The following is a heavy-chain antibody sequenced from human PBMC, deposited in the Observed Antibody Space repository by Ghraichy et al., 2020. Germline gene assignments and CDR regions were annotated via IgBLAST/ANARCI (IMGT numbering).Heavy chain of an antibody. D-gene: IGHD6-19*01. CDR1: GGSISSSSYY. CDR2: IYYSGST. CDR3: ARQRYSSGWNDAFDI. Sequence: SETLSLTCTVSGGSISSSSYYWGWIRQPPGKGLEWIGSIYYSGSTYYNPSLKSRVTISVDTSKNQFSLKLSSVTAADTAVYYCARQRYSSGWNDAFDIWGQGTMVTVSS. V-gene: IGHV4-39*01. J-gene: IGHJ3*02.